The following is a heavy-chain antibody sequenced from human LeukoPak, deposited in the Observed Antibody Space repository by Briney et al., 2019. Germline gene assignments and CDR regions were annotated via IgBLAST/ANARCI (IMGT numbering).Heavy chain of an antibody. J-gene: IGHJ4*02. Sequence: PGGSLRLSCAASGFTFSNYAMSWVGQATGKGLEWVSSISGSGDSTYFADSVKGRFTISRDNSKNTLYLQMNSLRAEDTAVYYCAKAAGDSGYDYEDFWGQGTLVTVSS. V-gene: IGHV3-23*01. CDR1: GFTFSNYA. CDR2: ISGSGDST. CDR3: AKAAGDSGYDYEDF. D-gene: IGHD5-12*01.